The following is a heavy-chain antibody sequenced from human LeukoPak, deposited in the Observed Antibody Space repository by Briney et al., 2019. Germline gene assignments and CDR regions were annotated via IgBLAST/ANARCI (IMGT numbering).Heavy chain of an antibody. V-gene: IGHV3-23*01. CDR2: ISGSGGST. J-gene: IGHJ5*02. CDR1: GFTFSSYW. Sequence: GGSLRLSCAASGFTFSSYWMSWVRQAPGKGLEWVSAISGSGGSTYYADSVKGRFTISRDNSKNTLYLQMNSLRAEDTAVYYCAKEYGSGSYYSLPLFDPWGQGTLVTVSS. D-gene: IGHD3-10*01. CDR3: AKEYGSGSYYSLPLFDP.